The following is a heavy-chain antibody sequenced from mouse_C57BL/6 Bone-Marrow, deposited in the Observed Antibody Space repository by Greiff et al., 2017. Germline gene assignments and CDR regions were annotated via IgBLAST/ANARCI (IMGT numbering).Heavy chain of an antibody. D-gene: IGHD2-12*01. CDR1: GYTFTSYW. CDR2: IDPSDSYT. Sequence: QVQLKQPGAELVKPGASVKLSCKASGYTFTSYWMQWVKQRPGQGLEWIGEIDPSDSYTNYNQKFKGKATLTVDTSASTAYMQLSSLTSEDSAVYYCASEAYYTHFDYWGQGTTLTVSS. CDR3: ASEAYYTHFDY. V-gene: IGHV1-50*01. J-gene: IGHJ2*01.